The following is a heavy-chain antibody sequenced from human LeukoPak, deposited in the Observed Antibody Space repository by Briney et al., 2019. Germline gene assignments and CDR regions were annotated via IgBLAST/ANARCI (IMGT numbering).Heavy chain of an antibody. J-gene: IGHJ5*02. CDR2: INHSGST. CDR3: ARANHHWFDP. CDR1: GGSFSGYY. D-gene: IGHD1-14*01. Sequence: PSETLSLTCAVYGGSFSGYYWSWIRQPPGKGLEWIGEINHSGSTNYNPSLKSRVTISVDTSKNQFSLKLSSVTAADTAVYYCARANHHWFDPWGQGTLVTVSS. V-gene: IGHV4-34*01.